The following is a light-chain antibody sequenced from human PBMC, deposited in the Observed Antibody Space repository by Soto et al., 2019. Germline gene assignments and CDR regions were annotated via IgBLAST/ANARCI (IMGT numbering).Light chain of an antibody. J-gene: IGKJ2*01. Sequence: IVMTQTPLSLSVTPGQPASISCKSSQSLLNSDGKTYLCWYLQKPGQSPQLLIYGVSNRLSGVPDRCSGSGSETDFTLRISRVETEDVGVYYCLQGEQIPPTFGQGTKLDI. CDR3: LQGEQIPPT. CDR1: QSLLNSDGKTY. V-gene: IGKV2D-29*02. CDR2: GVS.